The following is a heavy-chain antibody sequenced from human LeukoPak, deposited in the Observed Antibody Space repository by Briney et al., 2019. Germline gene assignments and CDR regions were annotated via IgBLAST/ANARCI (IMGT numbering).Heavy chain of an antibody. CDR1: GYTFTSYA. CDR3: ARGVRSYCSGGSCYPAWDNWFDP. J-gene: IGHJ5*02. V-gene: IGHV1-3*01. D-gene: IGHD2-15*01. CDR2: INAGNGNT. Sequence: ASVKVSCKASGYTFTSYAMHWVRQAPGQRLEWMGWINAGNGNTKYSQKFQGRVTITRDTSASTAYMELSSLRSEDTAVYYCARGVRSYCSGGSCYPAWDNWFDPWGQGTLVTVSS.